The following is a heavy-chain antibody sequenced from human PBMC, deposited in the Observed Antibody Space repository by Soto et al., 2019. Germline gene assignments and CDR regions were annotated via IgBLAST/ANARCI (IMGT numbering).Heavy chain of an antibody. V-gene: IGHV3-23*01. CDR3: AKTPTLIEGSSTSCSHYSFDY. Sequence: SLRLSCAASGFTFSSYAMSWVRQAPGKGLEWVSAISGSGGSTYYADSVKGRFTISRDNSKNTLYLQMNSLRAEDTAVYYCAKTPTLIEGSSTSCSHYSFDYRGQGPRLTLAS. J-gene: IGHJ4*02. CDR2: ISGSGGST. D-gene: IGHD2-2*01. CDR1: GFTFSSYA.